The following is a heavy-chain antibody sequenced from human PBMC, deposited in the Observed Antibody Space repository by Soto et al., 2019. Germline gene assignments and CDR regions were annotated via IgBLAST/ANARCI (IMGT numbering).Heavy chain of an antibody. D-gene: IGHD3-16*01. Sequence: QITLKESGPTVVKPTQTLTLTCTFSGFSLGTSGVSVGWIRQPPGKALEWLALIYWYDDKRYSPSLKSRLTITKDTSKSQVVITMTDMDPVDTGTYYCAPRRGRLSVTSEGYYWYFDVWGRGTPVTVSS. CDR3: APRRGRLSVTSEGYYWYFDV. CDR1: GFSLGTSGVS. V-gene: IGHV2-5*01. CDR2: IYWYDDK. J-gene: IGHJ2*01.